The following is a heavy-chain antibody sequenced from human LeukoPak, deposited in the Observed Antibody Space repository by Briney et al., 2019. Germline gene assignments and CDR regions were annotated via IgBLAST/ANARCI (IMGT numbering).Heavy chain of an antibody. D-gene: IGHD6-13*01. CDR1: GGTFSSYA. CDR3: ARDLGIAAAGYFGY. Sequence: SVKVSCKASGGTFSSYAISWVRQAPGQGLEWMGRIISIFGTANYAQKFQGRVTITTDESTSTAYMELSSLRSEDTAVYYCARDLGIAAAGYFGYWGQGTLVTVSS. V-gene: IGHV1-69*05. J-gene: IGHJ4*02. CDR2: IISIFGTA.